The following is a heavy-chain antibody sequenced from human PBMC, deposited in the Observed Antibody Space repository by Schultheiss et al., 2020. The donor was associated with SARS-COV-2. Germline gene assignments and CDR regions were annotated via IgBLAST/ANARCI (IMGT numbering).Heavy chain of an antibody. CDR2: IGGGGGNSGGST. CDR3: ARGYGDYFDY. D-gene: IGHD4-17*01. Sequence: GESLKISCAASGFTFSSYAMSWVRQAPGKGLEWVSAIGGGGGNSGGSTYYADSVKGRFTISRDNSKNTLYLQMNSLRAEDTAVYYCARGYGDYFDYWGQGTLVTVSS. CDR1: GFTFSSYA. V-gene: IGHV3-23*01. J-gene: IGHJ4*02.